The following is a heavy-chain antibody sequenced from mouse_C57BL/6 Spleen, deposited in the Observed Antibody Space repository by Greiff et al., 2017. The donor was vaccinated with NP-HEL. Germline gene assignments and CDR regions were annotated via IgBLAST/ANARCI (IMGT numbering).Heavy chain of an antibody. Sequence: QVQLQQSGAELVMPGASVKLSCKASGYTFTSYWMHWVKQRPGQGLEWIGEIDPSDSYTNYNQKFKGKSTLTVDKSSSTAYMQLSSLTSEDSAVYYCAGYYRGFAYWGQGTLVTVSA. CDR3: AGYYRGFAY. D-gene: IGHD2-14*01. V-gene: IGHV1-69*01. J-gene: IGHJ3*01. CDR1: GYTFTSYW. CDR2: IDPSDSYT.